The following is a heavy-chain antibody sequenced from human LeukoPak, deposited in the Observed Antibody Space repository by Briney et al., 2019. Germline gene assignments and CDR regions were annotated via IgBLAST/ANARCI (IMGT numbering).Heavy chain of an antibody. V-gene: IGHV1-46*01. CDR1: GYTFTSYG. J-gene: IGHJ3*02. CDR2: INPSGGST. CDR3: ARENRLYYYDSSGPDAFDI. Sequence: VASVKVSCKASGYTFTSYGISWVRQAPGQGLEWMGIINPSGGSTSYAQKFQGRVTMTRDMSTSTVYMELSSLRSEDTAVYYCARENRLYYYDSSGPDAFDIWGQGTMVTVSS. D-gene: IGHD3-22*01.